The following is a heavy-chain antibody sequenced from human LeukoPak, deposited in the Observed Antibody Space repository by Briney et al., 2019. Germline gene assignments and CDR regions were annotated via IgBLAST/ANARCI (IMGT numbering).Heavy chain of an antibody. CDR1: GPFFSRFP. Sequence: GGCLSLSCLAFGPFFSRFPLHWVGPAPGTARESVLSISPNGRNTYYATSVKGRINISRDNFKNTLYLQMGSLRTEDLAVYYCARIRSGWYFDYWGQGTLVTVSS. CDR2: ISPNGRNT. CDR3: ARIRSGWYFDY. D-gene: IGHD6-19*01. J-gene: IGHJ4*02. V-gene: IGHV3-64*01.